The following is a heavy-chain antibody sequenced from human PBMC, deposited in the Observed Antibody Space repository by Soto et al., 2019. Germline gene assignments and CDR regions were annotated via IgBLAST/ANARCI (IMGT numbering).Heavy chain of an antibody. J-gene: IGHJ4*02. CDR3: ARSAVGATKSGFDS. Sequence: QVQLQESGPGLVKPSQTLSLTCNVSGDSINNGGHYWSWIRQLPGKGLEWIGFIYYSGTTYYNPSLKSRVTTSVHTSKIQFSLNLSAVTAADTAVYYCARSAVGATKSGFDSWGQGTLVTVSS. CDR2: IYYSGTT. CDR1: GDSINNGGHY. V-gene: IGHV4-31*03. D-gene: IGHD1-26*01.